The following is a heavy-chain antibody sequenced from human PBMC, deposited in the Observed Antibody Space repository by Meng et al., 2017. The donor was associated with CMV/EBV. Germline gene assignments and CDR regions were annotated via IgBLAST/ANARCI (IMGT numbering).Heavy chain of an antibody. V-gene: IGHV4-34*01. D-gene: IGHD6-13*01. CDR2: INHSGST. J-gene: IGHJ4*02. Sequence: VQQQQWGAGLLKPSETLSLTCAVYGGSFSGYYWSWIRQPPGKGLEWIGEINHSGSTNYNPSLKSRVTISVDTSKNQFSLKLSSVTAADTAVYYCARGGIAAAGPFDYWGQGTLVTVSS. CDR1: GGSFSGYY. CDR3: ARGGIAAAGPFDY.